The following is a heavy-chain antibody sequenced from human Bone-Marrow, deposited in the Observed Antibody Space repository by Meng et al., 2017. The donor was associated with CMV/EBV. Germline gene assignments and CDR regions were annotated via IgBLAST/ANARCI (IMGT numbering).Heavy chain of an antibody. CDR3: TKDGRGSIMPTSGPEH. CDR1: GFTFSSYA. V-gene: IGHV3-23*01. J-gene: IGHJ1*01. CDR2: ISGSGGST. D-gene: IGHD3-16*01. Sequence: GGSLRLSCAASGFTFSSYAMSWVRQAPGKGLEWVSAISGSGGSTYYADSVKGRFTISRDNSKNTLYLQMNSLRAEDTAVYYCTKDGRGSIMPTSGPEHWGQGTLVTVSS.